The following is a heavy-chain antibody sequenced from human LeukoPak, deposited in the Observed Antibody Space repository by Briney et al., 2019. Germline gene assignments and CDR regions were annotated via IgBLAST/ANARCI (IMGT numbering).Heavy chain of an antibody. V-gene: IGHV4-61*01. CDR3: ARSRYYDILTGYYRGLDFDY. Sequence: SETLSLTCTVSGGSVSSGSYYWSWIRQPPGKGLEWIGYIYYSGSTNYNPSLKSRVTISVDTSKNQFSLKLSSVTAADTAMYYCARSRYYDILTGYYRGLDFDYWGQGTLVTVSS. CDR2: IYYSGST. D-gene: IGHD3-9*01. CDR1: GGSVSSGSYY. J-gene: IGHJ4*02.